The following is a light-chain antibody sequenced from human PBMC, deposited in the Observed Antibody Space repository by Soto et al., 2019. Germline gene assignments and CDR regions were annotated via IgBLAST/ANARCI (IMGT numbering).Light chain of an antibody. Sequence: EIVLTQSPATLSLSPGERATLSCRASQSVSSYLAWYQQKPGQAPRLLIYDASNRATGIPARFSCSGSGTDFTLRISSLQPGDVGIYSCQQYHTWPPITFGQGTRLEIK. J-gene: IGKJ5*01. V-gene: IGKV3-11*01. CDR1: QSVSSY. CDR2: DAS. CDR3: QQYHTWPPIT.